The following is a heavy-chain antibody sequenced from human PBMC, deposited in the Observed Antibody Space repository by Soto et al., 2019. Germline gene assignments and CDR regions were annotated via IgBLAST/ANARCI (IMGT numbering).Heavy chain of an antibody. Sequence: EVQLVESGGGLVKPGGSLRLSCAASGFTFSNAWMSWVRQAPGKGLEWVGRIKSKTDGGTTDYAAPVKGRFTISRDDLKNTLYLQMNSLKTEDTAVYYCTTDGTVGYYYDSSRYYPRGYYFDFWGQGTLVTVSS. CDR3: TTDGTVGYYYDSSRYYPRGYYFDF. CDR2: IKSKTDGGTT. D-gene: IGHD3-22*01. V-gene: IGHV3-15*01. J-gene: IGHJ4*02. CDR1: GFTFSNAW.